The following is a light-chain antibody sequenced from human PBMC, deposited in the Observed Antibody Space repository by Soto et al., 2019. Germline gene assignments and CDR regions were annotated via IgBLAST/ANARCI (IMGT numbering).Light chain of an antibody. CDR2: AAS. Sequence: DIQMSHSPSSCSACVAHRLTITCRASESISIYLNWYQQKPGKAPKLLIYAASSLHSGVPSSFSGSGSGTDFTLTINSLQPEDFATYFSQQSYSTPPTFGQGTKVDIK. J-gene: IGKJ1*01. CDR1: ESISIY. CDR3: QQSYSTPPT. V-gene: IGKV1-39*01.